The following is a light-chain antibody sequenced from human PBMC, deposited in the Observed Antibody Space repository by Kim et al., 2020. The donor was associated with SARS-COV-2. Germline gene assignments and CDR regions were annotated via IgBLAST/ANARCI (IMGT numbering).Light chain of an antibody. Sequence: SYELTQPPSLSVSPGQAANITCSGPKMGDKYVSWYQQKTGQSPLLVIYQDKKRPSVIPERFSGSNSGNTATLTISGAQPLDEADYYCQSWDSSPVVFGGG. J-gene: IGLJ3*02. CDR1: KMGDKY. CDR2: QDK. CDR3: QSWDSSPVV. V-gene: IGLV3-1*01.